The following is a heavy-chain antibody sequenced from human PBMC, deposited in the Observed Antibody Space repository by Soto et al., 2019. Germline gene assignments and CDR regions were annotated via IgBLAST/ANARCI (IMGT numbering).Heavy chain of an antibody. Sequence: GGSLRLSCAASGFTFSSYGMHWVRQAPGKGLEWVAVISYDGSNKYYADSVKGRFTISRDNSKNTLYLQMNSLRAEDTALYYCSTAPGGADAFDILGQGTMVTASS. J-gene: IGHJ3*02. V-gene: IGHV3-30*03. CDR3: STAPGGADAFDI. CDR1: GFTFSSYG. CDR2: ISYDGSNK. D-gene: IGHD3-10*01.